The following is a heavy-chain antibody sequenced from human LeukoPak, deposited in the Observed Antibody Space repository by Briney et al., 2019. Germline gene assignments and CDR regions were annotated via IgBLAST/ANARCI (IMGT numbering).Heavy chain of an antibody. J-gene: IGHJ4*02. CDR3: ARDEGPYGSGSYFRRYYFDY. D-gene: IGHD3-10*01. CDR1: GFTFSSYS. V-gene: IGHV3-21*01. CDR2: ISSSSSYI. Sequence: RPGGSLRPSCAASGFTFSSYSMNWVRQAPGKGLEWVSSISSSSSYIYYADSVKGRFTISRDNAKNSLYLQMNSLRAEDTAVYYCARDEGPYGSGSYFRRYYFDYWGQGTLVTVSS.